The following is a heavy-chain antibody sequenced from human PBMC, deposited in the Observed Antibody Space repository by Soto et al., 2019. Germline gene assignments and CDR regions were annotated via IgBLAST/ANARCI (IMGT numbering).Heavy chain of an antibody. D-gene: IGHD6-13*01. CDR2: IWHDGIYK. Sequence: QVQLVESGGGVVQPGRSLRLSCVASGVSFSTYGMHWVRQAPGKGLEWVASIWHDGIYKFHADAVKGRFANSRDNSMNSLYLQMNSLTVEDTAMYYCATEGGVGYGSSWGAFWGQGTLVTVSS. CDR3: ATEGGVGYGSSWGAF. V-gene: IGHV3-33*01. J-gene: IGHJ4*02. CDR1: GVSFSTYG.